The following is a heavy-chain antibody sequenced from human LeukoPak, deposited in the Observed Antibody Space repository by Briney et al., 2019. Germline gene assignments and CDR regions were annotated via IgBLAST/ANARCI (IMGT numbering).Heavy chain of an antibody. V-gene: IGHV3-30*02. Sequence: GGSLRLSCSGSGFSFSSYGMHWVRQAPGKGLEWMAFIQSDGSNKYYADSVKGRFTISRDNAKNSLYLQMNSLRAEDTAVYYCARVSVYGDYAEGYWGQGTLVTVSS. D-gene: IGHD4-17*01. J-gene: IGHJ4*02. CDR3: ARVSVYGDYAEGY. CDR1: GFSFSSYG. CDR2: IQSDGSNK.